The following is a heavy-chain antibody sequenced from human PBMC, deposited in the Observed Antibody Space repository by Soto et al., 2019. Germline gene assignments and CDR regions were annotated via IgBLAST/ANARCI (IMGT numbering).Heavy chain of an antibody. D-gene: IGHD1-26*01. Sequence: TLSLTCAVSGGSITSGGYSWGWIRQPPGQGLEWIGYMYHSGNTYYNPSLKGRVTISLDHSRNQFSLRLNSVTAADTAVYFCARDDGSQVGATSWDYWGQGTLVTVSS. V-gene: IGHV4-30-2*01. J-gene: IGHJ4*02. CDR2: MYHSGNT. CDR3: ARDDGSQVGATSWDY. CDR1: GGSITSGGYS.